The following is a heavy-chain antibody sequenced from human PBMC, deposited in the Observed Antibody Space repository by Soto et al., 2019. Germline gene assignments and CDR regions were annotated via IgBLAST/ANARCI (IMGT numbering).Heavy chain of an antibody. CDR2: IWYDGSNK. CDR3: ARAKYGYYYYGMDV. D-gene: IGHD2-8*01. CDR1: GFTFSSYG. Sequence: PGGSLRLSCAASGFTFSSYGMHWVRQAPGKGLEWVAVIWYDGSNKYYADSVKGRFTISRDNSKNTLYLQMNSLRAEDTAVYYCARAKYGYYYYGMDVWGQGTTVTVSS. V-gene: IGHV3-33*01. J-gene: IGHJ6*02.